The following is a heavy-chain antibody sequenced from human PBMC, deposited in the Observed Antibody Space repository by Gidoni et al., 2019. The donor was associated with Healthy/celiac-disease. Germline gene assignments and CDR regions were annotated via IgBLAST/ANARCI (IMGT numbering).Heavy chain of an antibody. V-gene: IGHV3-30-3*01. CDR1: VFTFSRYH. D-gene: IGHD6-6*01. Sequence: QVQLVVSGGGVVQPGRSLRLSCAASVFTFSRYHMHWVRQAPGKGLEWVAVISEDGSNKYYADSVKGRFTISREKSKNTLYLQMNSLRAEDTAVYYCARAREQLVRTNPWDYFDYWGQGTLVTV. J-gene: IGHJ4*02. CDR2: ISEDGSNK. CDR3: ARAREQLVRTNPWDYFDY.